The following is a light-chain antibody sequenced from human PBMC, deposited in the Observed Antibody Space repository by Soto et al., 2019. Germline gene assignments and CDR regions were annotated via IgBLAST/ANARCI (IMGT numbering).Light chain of an antibody. CDR3: QQADTFPHT. V-gene: IGKV1-12*01. CDR1: QDISSW. Sequence: DIQMTQSPSSVSASVGDRVTITCRASQDISSWLAWYQQKPRKAPKLLIYTASTVQSGVPSRFSGSGSGTEFTLTISSLQPEDFATYYCQQADTFPHTFGQGTKLEIK. J-gene: IGKJ2*01. CDR2: TAS.